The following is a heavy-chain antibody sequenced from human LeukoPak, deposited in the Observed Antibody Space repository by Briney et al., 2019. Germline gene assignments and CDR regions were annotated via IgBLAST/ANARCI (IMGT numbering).Heavy chain of an antibody. J-gene: IGHJ4*02. Sequence: GGSLRLSCAASGFTFSSYAMNWVRQTPGKGLEWVSTIRASGSGTYYADSVKGRFAISRDDSKSTLYLQMSNLRAEDTALCYCAKRYGNAWYQFDYWGRGALVTVSS. CDR1: GFTFSSYA. CDR3: AKRYGNAWYQFDY. CDR2: IRASGSGT. D-gene: IGHD5-18*01. V-gene: IGHV3-23*01.